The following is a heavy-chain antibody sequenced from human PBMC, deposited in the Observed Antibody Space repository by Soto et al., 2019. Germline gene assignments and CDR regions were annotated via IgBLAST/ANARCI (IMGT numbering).Heavy chain of an antibody. V-gene: IGHV1-18*01. D-gene: IGHD2-2*01. CDR1: YYSFSNDG. CDR2: ISLYSDGT. Sequence: SVKVSFKTAYYSFSNDGITWLRQAPGQPLEWRGWISLYSDGTNYAQKFQGRVSMTTDTSTTTAYMELRSLRSDDTAVYYCARVVPGAEAWFGPWGQGTLVTVSS. CDR3: ARVVPGAEAWFGP. J-gene: IGHJ5*02.